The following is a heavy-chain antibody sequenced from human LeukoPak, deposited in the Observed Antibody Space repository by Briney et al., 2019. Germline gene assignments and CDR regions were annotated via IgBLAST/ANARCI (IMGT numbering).Heavy chain of an antibody. J-gene: IGHJ4*02. Sequence: SETLSLTCAVYGGSFSGYYWSWIREPPGKGLEGIGEINHSGSTNYNPSLKSRVTISVDTSKNQFSLKLSSVTAADTAVYYCARGVVGNYDFWSGYYTVRPRFDYWGQGTLVTVSS. D-gene: IGHD3-3*01. V-gene: IGHV4-34*01. CDR2: INHSGST. CDR3: ARGVVGNYDFWSGYYTVRPRFDY. CDR1: GGSFSGYY.